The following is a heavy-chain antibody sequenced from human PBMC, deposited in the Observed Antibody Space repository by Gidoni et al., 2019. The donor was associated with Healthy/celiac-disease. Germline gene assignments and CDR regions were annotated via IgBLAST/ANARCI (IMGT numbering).Heavy chain of an antibody. CDR2: ISYDGSNK. J-gene: IGHJ4*02. D-gene: IGHD5-18*01. CDR3: AKNRYSYGYFDY. CDR1: GFTFSSYG. Sequence: QVQLVESGGGVVQPGRSLRLSCADSGFTFSSYGMHWVRQAPGTGLEWVAVISYDGSNKYYADSVKGRFTISRDNSKNTLYLQMNSLRAEDTAVYYCAKNRYSYGYFDYWGQGTLVTVSS. V-gene: IGHV3-30*18.